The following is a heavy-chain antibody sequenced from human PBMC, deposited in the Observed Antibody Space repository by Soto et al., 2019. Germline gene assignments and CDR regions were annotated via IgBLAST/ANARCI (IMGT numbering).Heavy chain of an antibody. D-gene: IGHD2-15*01. CDR1: GGSFSGFY. V-gene: IGHV4-34*01. Sequence: QVQLQQWGAGLLKPSETLSLTCAVYGGSFSGFYWSWIRQPPGKGLEWIGEINHSGSTNYNPSLNSRVTISADTSKNQYSLKLSSVAAADTAVYYCVSKLGACTGGSCNWYFDLWGRGTLVTVSS. J-gene: IGHJ2*01. CDR2: INHSGST. CDR3: VSKLGACTGGSCNWYFDL.